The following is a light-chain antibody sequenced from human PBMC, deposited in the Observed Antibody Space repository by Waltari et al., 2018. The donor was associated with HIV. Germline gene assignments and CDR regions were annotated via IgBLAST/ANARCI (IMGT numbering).Light chain of an antibody. CDR1: QGVSDK. CDR2: DAS. V-gene: IGKV3-15*01. J-gene: IGKJ2*01. Sequence: EIVLTQSPATLSLSPGERAALSCRASQGVSDKLAWCQQKPGQAPRLLIYDASTRATGIPARFSGSGSGTEFTLTISSLQSEDFAVYYCQQYNDWPPPETFGQGTKLDIK. CDR3: QQYNDWPPPET.